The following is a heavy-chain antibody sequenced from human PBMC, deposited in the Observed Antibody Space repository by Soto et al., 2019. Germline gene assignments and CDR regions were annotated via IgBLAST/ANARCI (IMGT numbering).Heavy chain of an antibody. Sequence: GSGPTLVNPTQTLTLTCTFSGFSLSTSGMCVSWIRQPPGKALEWLALIDWDDDKYYSTSLKTRLTISKDTSKNQVVLTMTNMDPVDTATYYCARIRWYSSGWYYFDYWGQGTLVTVSS. CDR3: ARIRWYSSGWYYFDY. CDR2: IDWDDDK. D-gene: IGHD6-19*01. V-gene: IGHV2-70*01. CDR1: GFSLSTSGMC. J-gene: IGHJ4*02.